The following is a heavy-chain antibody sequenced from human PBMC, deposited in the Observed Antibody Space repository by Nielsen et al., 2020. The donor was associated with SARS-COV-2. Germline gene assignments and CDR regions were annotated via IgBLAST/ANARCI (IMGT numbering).Heavy chain of an antibody. CDR1: GFTVSSNY. D-gene: IGHD6-13*01. J-gene: IGHJ4*02. CDR3: ARASPMAAASIYYYFDF. V-gene: IGHV3-53*01. CDR2: IYSAGNT. Sequence: GGSLRLSCAASGFTVSSNYMNWVRQAPGKGLEEVSVIYSAGNTDYADSVKGRFTISRDNSRNILYLQMNSLRAEDTAVYYCARASPMAAASIYYYFDFWGQGTQVTVSS.